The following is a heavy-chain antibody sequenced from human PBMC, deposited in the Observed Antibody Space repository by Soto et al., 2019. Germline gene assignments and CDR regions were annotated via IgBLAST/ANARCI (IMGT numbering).Heavy chain of an antibody. J-gene: IGHJ4*02. Sequence: PGGSLRLSCAASGFTFSSYSMSWVRQAPGKGLEWVSAISGSGGSTYYADSVKGRFTISRDNSKNTLYLQMNSLRAEDTAVYYCAKGWFGELIYYFDYWGQGTLVTVSS. CDR3: AKGWFGELIYYFDY. D-gene: IGHD3-10*01. CDR2: ISGSGGST. V-gene: IGHV3-23*01. CDR1: GFTFSSYS.